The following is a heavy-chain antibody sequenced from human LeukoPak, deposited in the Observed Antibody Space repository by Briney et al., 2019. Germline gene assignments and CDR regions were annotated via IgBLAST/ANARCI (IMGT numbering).Heavy chain of an antibody. Sequence: PGGSLRLSCAASGFTVSSNYMSWVRQAPGKGLEWVSGISGSGGSTYYADSVKGRFTISRDNSKNTLYLQMNSLRAEDTAVYYCAREAIYCSSTSCYDYWGQGTLVTVSS. CDR2: ISGSGGST. CDR1: GFTVSSNY. CDR3: AREAIYCSSTSCYDY. V-gene: IGHV3-23*01. D-gene: IGHD2-2*01. J-gene: IGHJ4*02.